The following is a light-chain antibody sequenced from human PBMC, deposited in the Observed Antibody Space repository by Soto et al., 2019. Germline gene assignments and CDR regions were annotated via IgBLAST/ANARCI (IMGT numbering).Light chain of an antibody. CDR2: KAS. Sequence: DIQMTQSPSTLSASVGDRVIITCRAVQIIKSWLAWYQQKPGKAPKLLIYKASSLESGVPPRFSGSGSGTEFTLTISSLQPDDFATYYCQQYNSFPRTFGQGTKVEIK. J-gene: IGKJ1*01. CDR1: QIIKSW. CDR3: QQYNSFPRT. V-gene: IGKV1-5*03.